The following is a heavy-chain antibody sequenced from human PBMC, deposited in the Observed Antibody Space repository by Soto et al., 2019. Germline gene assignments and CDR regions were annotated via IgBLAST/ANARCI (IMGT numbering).Heavy chain of an antibody. CDR1: GYTFTSYA. J-gene: IGHJ4*02. D-gene: IGHD3-22*01. CDR2: INAGNGNT. V-gene: IGHV1-3*05. CDR3: TRSSGYYLIDDY. Sequence: QVQLVQSGAEEKKPGASVEVSCKASGYTFTSYAMHWVRQAPGQRLEWMGWINAGNGNTKYSQKFQGRVTITRDTSESTAYMELSSLRSEDTAVYYCTRSSGYYLIDDYWGQGTLVTVSS.